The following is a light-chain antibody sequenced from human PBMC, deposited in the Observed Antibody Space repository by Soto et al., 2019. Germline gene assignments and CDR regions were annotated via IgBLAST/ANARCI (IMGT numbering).Light chain of an antibody. CDR3: QQYDGAPLT. V-gene: IGKV3-20*01. CDR2: GAS. CDR1: LSVGIKY. Sequence: LVLTQSPGTLSLSPGEISTLSCSARLSVGIKYVDWYQHKPGQAPRLLIYGASSWHTGIPDSFNGSGSGTDFVLTINRLEPEDFAVYYCQQYDGAPLTFGPGTEVDI. J-gene: IGKJ3*01.